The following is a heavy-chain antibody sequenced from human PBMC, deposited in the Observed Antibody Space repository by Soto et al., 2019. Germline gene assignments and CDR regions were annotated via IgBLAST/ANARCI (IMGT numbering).Heavy chain of an antibody. Sequence: KASETLSLTCTVSGGSISSYYWSWIRQPPGKGLEWIGYIYYSGSTNYNPSLKSRVTISVDTSKNQFSLKLSSVTAADTAVYYCARGYCSGGSCYTNWFDPWGQGTLVTVS. CDR1: GGSISSYY. J-gene: IGHJ5*02. CDR2: IYYSGST. CDR3: ARGYCSGGSCYTNWFDP. V-gene: IGHV4-59*01. D-gene: IGHD2-15*01.